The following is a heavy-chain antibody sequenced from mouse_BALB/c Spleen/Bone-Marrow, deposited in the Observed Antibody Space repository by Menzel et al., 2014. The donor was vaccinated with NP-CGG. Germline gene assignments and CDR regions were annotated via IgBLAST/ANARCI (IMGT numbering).Heavy chain of an antibody. CDR1: GYSFTSYW. J-gene: IGHJ3*01. Sequence: QVQLKQSGPQLVRPGASVKISCKASGYSFTSYWMHWVKHWPGQGLEWIAMIDHSASATRLTQKFKDQATLTVEKSSSTGYMQLSSPTSEYSAVYYCASPSDGNPIAYGGQGTLVTVSA. CDR3: ASPSDGNPIAY. CDR2: IDHSASAT. V-gene: IGHV1S126*01. D-gene: IGHD2-1*01.